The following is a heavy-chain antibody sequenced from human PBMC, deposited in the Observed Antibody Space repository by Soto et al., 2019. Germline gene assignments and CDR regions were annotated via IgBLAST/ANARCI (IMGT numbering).Heavy chain of an antibody. CDR2: IYWNDDN. Sequence: SGPTLVNPTQTLTLTCTFSGFSLSTSVVGVGWIRRPPGKALEWLALIYWNDDNRYSPSLKSRLTITKDTSKNQVVLTMTNMDPVDTATYYCAHMTPLVVPAAHGPERAFDYRGQGTLLTVSS. D-gene: IGHD2-2*01. J-gene: IGHJ4*02. CDR1: GFSLSTSVVG. V-gene: IGHV2-5*01. CDR3: AHMTPLVVPAAHGPERAFDY.